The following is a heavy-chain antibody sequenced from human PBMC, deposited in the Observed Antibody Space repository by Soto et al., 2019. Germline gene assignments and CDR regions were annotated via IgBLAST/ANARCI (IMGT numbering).Heavy chain of an antibody. CDR3: ARGGLQLWSNFEY. Sequence: GESLKISCQGSGYSFTSYWIGWVRQMPGKALEWMGIVYPGDSDTRYSPSFQGHVSVSVDKSINTACLQWSSLKASDTAIYYCARGGLQLWSNFEYWGQGTLVTVSS. CDR1: GYSFTSYW. V-gene: IGHV5-51*01. J-gene: IGHJ4*02. CDR2: VYPGDSDT. D-gene: IGHD1-1*01.